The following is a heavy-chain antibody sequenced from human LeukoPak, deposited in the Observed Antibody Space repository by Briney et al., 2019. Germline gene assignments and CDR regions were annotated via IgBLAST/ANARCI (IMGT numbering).Heavy chain of an antibody. CDR1: GFTFSSYA. V-gene: IGHV3-23*01. CDR2: ISDSGGST. CDR3: ARSFSPNYYDLLDY. Sequence: GGSMRLSCAASGFTFSSYAMSWVRQAPGKGLEWVSAISDSGGSTYYADSVKGRFTISRDNSKNTLYLQMNSLRAEDTAMYYCARSFSPNYYDLLDYWGQGTLVTVSS. J-gene: IGHJ4*02. D-gene: IGHD3-22*01.